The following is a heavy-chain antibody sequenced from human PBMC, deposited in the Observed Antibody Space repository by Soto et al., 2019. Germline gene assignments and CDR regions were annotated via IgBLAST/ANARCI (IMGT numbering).Heavy chain of an antibody. CDR3: ARVVGALGHWFDP. V-gene: IGHV1-18*01. J-gene: IGHJ5*02. D-gene: IGHD1-26*01. CDR1: GYTFTSYG. CDR2: ISAYNGNT. Sequence: QVQLVQSGGEVKKPGASVKVSCKASGYTFTSYGISWVRQAPGQGLEWMGRISAYNGNTNYAQKLQGRVTMTTDTSTSTDYMELRSLRSEDTAVYYCARVVGALGHWFDPWGQGTLVTVSS.